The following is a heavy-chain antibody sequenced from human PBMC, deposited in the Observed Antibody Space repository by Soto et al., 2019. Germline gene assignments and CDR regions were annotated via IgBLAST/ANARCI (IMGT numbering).Heavy chain of an antibody. J-gene: IGHJ3*02. Sequence: GGSLRLSCAVSGFTVSANYMSWVRQAPGKGLEWVSVIYSGGTTYYSNSVKGRFTISRDTSQNTLYLQMNSLRAEDTAVYYCARDRDDFSDYYAFDIWGQGTMVTVS. CDR1: GFTVSANY. V-gene: IGHV3-66*01. CDR2: IYSGGTT. CDR3: ARDRDDFSDYYAFDI. D-gene: IGHD4-17*01.